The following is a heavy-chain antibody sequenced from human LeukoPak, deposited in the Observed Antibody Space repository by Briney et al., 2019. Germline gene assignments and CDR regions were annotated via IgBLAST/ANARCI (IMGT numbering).Heavy chain of an antibody. Sequence: SETLSLTCTVSGGSISSSSYYWGWIRQPPGKGLEWIGSIYYSGSTYYNPSLKSRVTISVDTSKNQFSLKLSSVTAADTAVYYCARDYYDSSGYYWVYWGQGTLATVSS. J-gene: IGHJ4*02. CDR3: ARDYYDSSGYYWVY. V-gene: IGHV4-39*07. CDR1: GGSISSSSYY. CDR2: IYYSGST. D-gene: IGHD3-22*01.